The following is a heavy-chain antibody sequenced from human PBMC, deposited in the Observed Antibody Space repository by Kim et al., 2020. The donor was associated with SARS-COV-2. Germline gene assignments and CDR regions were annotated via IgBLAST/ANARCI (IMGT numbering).Heavy chain of an antibody. V-gene: IGHV4-31*03. CDR3: ARGQGLITMIVVVVGAFDD. J-gene: IGHJ4*02. Sequence: SETLSLTCTVSGGSISSGGYYWSWIRQHPGKGLEWIGYIYYSGSTYHNPSLKSRVTISVDTSKNQFSLKLSSVTAADTAVYYCARGQGLITMIVVVVGAFDDWGQGTLVTVSS. CDR2: IYYSGST. CDR1: GGSISSGGYY. D-gene: IGHD3-22*01.